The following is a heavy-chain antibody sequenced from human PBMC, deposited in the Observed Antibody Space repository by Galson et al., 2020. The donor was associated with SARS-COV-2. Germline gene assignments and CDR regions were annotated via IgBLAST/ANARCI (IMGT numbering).Heavy chain of an antibody. Sequence: SETLSLTCAVSGGSISSSDWWGWVRQSPGKGLEWIGEIYHSGYINYNPSLKSRVTMSVDTSKNQLSLKLNSVTAADTALYYCSRIIVTAYYFSYMDVWGKGTAVTVSS. D-gene: IGHD2-21*02. CDR3: SRIIVTAYYFSYMDV. J-gene: IGHJ6*03. V-gene: IGHV4-4*02. CDR2: IYHSGYI. CDR1: GGSISSSDW.